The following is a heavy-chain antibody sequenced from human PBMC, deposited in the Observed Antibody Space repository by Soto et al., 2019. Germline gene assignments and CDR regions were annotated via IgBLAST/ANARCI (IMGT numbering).Heavy chain of an antibody. CDR2: ISSSGGST. J-gene: IGHJ4*02. Sequence: EVQLLESGGDLIQPGGSLRLSCAASGFTFSSYAMSWVRQAPGKGLGWVSAISSSGGSTVDADSVKGRFTISRDNSRNTLYLQMNSLRAEDTAIYYCAKYQPMTQPRPYVDYWGQGTLVTVSS. V-gene: IGHV3-23*01. CDR1: GFTFSSYA. CDR3: AKYQPMTQPRPYVDY. D-gene: IGHD3-22*01.